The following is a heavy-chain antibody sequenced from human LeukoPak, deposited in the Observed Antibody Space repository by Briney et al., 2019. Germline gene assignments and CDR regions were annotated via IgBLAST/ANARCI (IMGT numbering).Heavy chain of an antibody. CDR3: ARDATVGVPGTLYFDH. CDR2: IDTSSGTI. Sequence: GGSLRLSCAASGFTFSSYEMNWVRQAPGKGLEWVSYIDTSSGTIHYADSVKGRFTISRDNAKSSLYLQMNSLRAEDTAAYFCARDATVGVPGTLYFDHWGQGTLVTVSS. D-gene: IGHD6-19*01. J-gene: IGHJ4*02. V-gene: IGHV3-48*03. CDR1: GFTFSSYE.